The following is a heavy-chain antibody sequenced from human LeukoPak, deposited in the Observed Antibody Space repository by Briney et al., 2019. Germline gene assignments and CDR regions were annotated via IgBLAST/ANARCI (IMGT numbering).Heavy chain of an antibody. CDR2: ISYDGSNK. J-gene: IGHJ4*02. V-gene: IGHV3-30-3*01. D-gene: IGHD6-13*01. CDR1: GFTFSSYA. Sequence: PGGSLRLSCAASGFTFSSYAMHWVRQAPGKGLEWGAVISYDGSNKYYADSVKGRFTISRDNSKNTLYLQMNSLRAEDTAVYYCARVGAAAGDFDYWGQGTLVTVSS. CDR3: ARVGAAAGDFDY.